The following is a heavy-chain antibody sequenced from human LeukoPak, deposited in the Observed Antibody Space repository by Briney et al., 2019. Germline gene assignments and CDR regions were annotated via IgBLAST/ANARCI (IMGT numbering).Heavy chain of an antibody. D-gene: IGHD3-10*01. V-gene: IGHV4-31*03. Sequence: SQTLSLTCTVSGGSISSGGYYCSWIRQHPGKGLEWIGYIYYSGSTYYNPSLKSRVTISVDTSKNQFSLKLSSVTAADTAVYYCARTLYYGSGRFDPWGQGTLVTVSS. CDR2: IYYSGST. CDR1: GGSISSGGYY. CDR3: ARTLYYGSGRFDP. J-gene: IGHJ5*02.